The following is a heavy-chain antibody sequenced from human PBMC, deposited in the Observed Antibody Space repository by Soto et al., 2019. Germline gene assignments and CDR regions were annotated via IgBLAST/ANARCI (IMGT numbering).Heavy chain of an antibody. Sequence: GASVKVSCKASGYTFTSYAMLWVRQAPGQRLEWMGWINAGNGNTKYSQKFQGRVTITRDTSASTAYMELSSLRSEDTAVYYCASPQGTNYYGSGSHYYYYYGMDVWGQGTTVTVSS. D-gene: IGHD3-10*01. J-gene: IGHJ6*02. CDR2: INAGNGNT. CDR3: ASPQGTNYYGSGSHYYYYYGMDV. V-gene: IGHV1-3*01. CDR1: GYTFTSYA.